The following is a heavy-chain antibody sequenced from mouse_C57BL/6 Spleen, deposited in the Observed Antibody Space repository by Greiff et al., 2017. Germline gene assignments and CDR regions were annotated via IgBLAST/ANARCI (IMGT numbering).Heavy chain of an antibody. CDR3: ARLYGNYVWDFDG. V-gene: IGHV7-3*01. Sequence: EVKLVESGAGLVQPGGSLSLSCAASGFTFTDYYMRWVRQPPGKALEWLGFIRHKANGYTTEYSVSVKGRFTISRGTSQGILYLRMNALRAEDSATYDCARLYGNYVWDFDGWGTGTTVTVSS. D-gene: IGHD2-1*01. J-gene: IGHJ1*03. CDR1: GFTFTDYY. CDR2: IRHKANGYTT.